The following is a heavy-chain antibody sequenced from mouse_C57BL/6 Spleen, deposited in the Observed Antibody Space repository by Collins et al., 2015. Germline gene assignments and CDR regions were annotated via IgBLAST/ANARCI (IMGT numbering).Heavy chain of an antibody. CDR2: ISSDGSYT. CDR1: GFTFSSYA. V-gene: IGHV5-9-3*01. J-gene: IGHJ2*01. CDR3: ARRGDYPYYFDY. Sequence: EVQLVESGGGLVKPGGSLKLSCAASGFTFSSYAMSWVRQTPEKRLEWVATISSDGSYTYYPDSVKGRVTISRDYAKNTLYLQMSSLRSEDTAMYYCARRGDYPYYFDYWGQGTTLTVSS. D-gene: IGHD5-5*01.